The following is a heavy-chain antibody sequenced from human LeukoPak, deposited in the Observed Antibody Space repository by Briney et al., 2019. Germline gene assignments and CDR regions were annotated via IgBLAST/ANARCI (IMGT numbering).Heavy chain of an antibody. CDR3: ARPRRDGYTYDY. J-gene: IGHJ4*02. Sequence: ASVKVSCKASGYTFTGYYMHWMRQAPGQGLEWMGWINPNSGGTNYAQKFQGRVTMTRDTSISTAYMELSRLRSDDTAVYYCARPRRDGYTYDYWGQGTLVTVSS. CDR1: GYTFTGYY. V-gene: IGHV1-2*02. D-gene: IGHD5-24*01. CDR2: INPNSGGT.